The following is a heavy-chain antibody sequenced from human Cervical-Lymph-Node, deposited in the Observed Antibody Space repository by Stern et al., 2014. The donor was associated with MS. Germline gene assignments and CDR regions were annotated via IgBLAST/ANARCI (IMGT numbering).Heavy chain of an antibody. Sequence: VQLVESGADVKKPGASVRVSCKTSGYNFAAYYVHWVRQAPGQGLEWMGWINPNSGDTDYAQKFQGRVTVTRDTSITTAYLDLTRLTSDDTAVYLCARDLGRGVVGHWGQGTLVTVSS. CDR2: INPNSGDT. CDR1: GYNFAAYY. V-gene: IGHV1-2*02. D-gene: IGHD3-10*01. CDR3: ARDLGRGVVGH. J-gene: IGHJ4*02.